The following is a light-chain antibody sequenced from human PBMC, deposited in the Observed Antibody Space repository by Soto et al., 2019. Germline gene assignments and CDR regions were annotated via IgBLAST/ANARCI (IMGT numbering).Light chain of an antibody. Sequence: AIQLTQSPSSLSASVGDRVTITCRASQDISSALAWCQQKPGKAPKLLIYDASTLQSGVPSRFSGSRSGTDFTPTISSLQPEYFATYYCQHCNHYPSTFGQGTKVEVK. V-gene: IGKV1D-13*01. J-gene: IGKJ1*01. CDR2: DAS. CDR3: QHCNHYPST. CDR1: QDISSA.